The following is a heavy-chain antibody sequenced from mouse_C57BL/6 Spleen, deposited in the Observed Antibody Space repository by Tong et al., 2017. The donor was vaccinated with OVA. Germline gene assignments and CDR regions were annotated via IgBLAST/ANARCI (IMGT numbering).Heavy chain of an antibody. CDR3: ARREGNYYYAMDY. CDR1: GYTFTDYN. V-gene: IGHV1-18*01. D-gene: IGHD2-1*01. J-gene: IGHJ4*01. Sequence: EVQLQQSGPELVKPGASVKIPCKASGYTFTDYNMDWVKQSHGKSLEWIGDINPNNGGTIYNQKFKGKATLTVDKSSSTAYMQLSSLASEDSAVYYCARREGNYYYAMDYWGQGTSVTVSS. CDR2: INPNNGGT.